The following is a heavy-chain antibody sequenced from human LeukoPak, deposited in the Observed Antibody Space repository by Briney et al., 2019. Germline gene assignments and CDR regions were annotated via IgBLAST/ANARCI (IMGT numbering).Heavy chain of an antibody. CDR2: IKQDGSEK. CDR3: ARVSGYSYGYSYYYGMDV. J-gene: IGHJ6*02. CDR1: GFTFSSYW. Sequence: RGSLRLSCAASGFTFSSYWMSWVRQAPGKGLEWVANIKQDGSEKYYVDSVKGRFTISRDNAKNSLYLQMNSLRAEDTAVYYCARVSGYSYGYSYYYGMDVWGQGTTVTVSS. V-gene: IGHV3-7*01. D-gene: IGHD5-18*01.